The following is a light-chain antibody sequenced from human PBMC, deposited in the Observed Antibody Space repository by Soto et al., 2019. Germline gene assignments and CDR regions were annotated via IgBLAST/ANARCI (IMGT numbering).Light chain of an antibody. Sequence: IVLTQSPGALSLFPGERVTLSCRASQSVRSTYLAWYQQNPGQAPRLLIYGSSYRATGIPDRFSGSGSGTDFTLTIRRLEPEDFGVYYCQQYDSSPTFGQGTRLEIK. CDR2: GSS. CDR1: QSVRSTY. CDR3: QQYDSSPT. J-gene: IGKJ5*01. V-gene: IGKV3-20*01.